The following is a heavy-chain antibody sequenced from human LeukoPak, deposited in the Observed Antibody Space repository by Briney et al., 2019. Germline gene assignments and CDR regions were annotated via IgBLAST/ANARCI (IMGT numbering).Heavy chain of an antibody. CDR3: ARGGIAVAGFDY. CDR1: GFTFSSYA. D-gene: IGHD6-19*01. V-gene: IGHV3-30*04. Sequence: SGGSLRLSCAASGFTFSSYAMHWVRQAPGKGLEGVAVISYDGSNKYYADSVKGRLTIPRDNSKNTLYLQMNSLRAEDTAVYYCARGGIAVAGFDYWGQGTLVSVSS. J-gene: IGHJ4*02. CDR2: ISYDGSNK.